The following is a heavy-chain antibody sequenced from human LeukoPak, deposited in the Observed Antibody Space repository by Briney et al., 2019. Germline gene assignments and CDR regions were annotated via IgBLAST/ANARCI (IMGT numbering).Heavy chain of an antibody. J-gene: IGHJ4*02. CDR2: ISSSSTYI. CDR3: ARVAKYYYGSETYYFFEH. CDR1: GFTFSSYG. Sequence: GGSLRLSCAASGFTFSSYGMNWVRQAPGKGLEWVSFISSSSTYIYYADSLKGRFTISRDNAKNSLYLQMNSLRVEDTAVYYCARVAKYYYGSETYYFFEHWGQGTPVTASS. V-gene: IGHV3-21*01. D-gene: IGHD3-10*01.